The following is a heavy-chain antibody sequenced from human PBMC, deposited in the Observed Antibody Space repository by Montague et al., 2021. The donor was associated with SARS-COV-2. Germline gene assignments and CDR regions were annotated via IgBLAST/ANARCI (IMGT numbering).Heavy chain of an antibody. CDR3: VTPGKTAVAGQFDY. CDR2: IYEGDTT. J-gene: IGHJ4*02. D-gene: IGHD6-19*01. Sequence: SETLSLTCTVPVGSIRSTSFYWGWIRQSPGKGLEWIGDIYEGDTTYYNPSLKSRVAISLDTPNNQFSLKITSLIVADTAIYYCVTPGKTAVAGQFDYWGPGILVTVSS. V-gene: IGHV4-39*07. CDR1: VGSIRSTSFY.